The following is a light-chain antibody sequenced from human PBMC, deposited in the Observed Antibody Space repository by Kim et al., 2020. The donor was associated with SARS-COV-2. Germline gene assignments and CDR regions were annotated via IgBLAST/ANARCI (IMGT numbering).Light chain of an antibody. V-gene: IGLV3-19*01. CDR3: NSRDSNDNVV. J-gene: IGLJ2*01. CDR1: SLRSYY. Sequence: SYELTQDPAVSVALGQTVRITCQGDSLRSYYATWYQQKPGQAPILVIYGKNNRPSGIPDRFSGSSSGNTASLTITVTQAGDEADYYCNSRDSNDNVVFGG. CDR2: GKN.